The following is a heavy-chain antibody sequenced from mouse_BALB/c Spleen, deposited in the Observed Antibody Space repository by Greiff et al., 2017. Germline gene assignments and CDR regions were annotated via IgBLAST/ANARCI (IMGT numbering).Heavy chain of an antibody. CDR2: ISSGGGST. V-gene: IGHV5-12-1*01. CDR3: ASLYRYYAMDY. Sequence: EVKLMESGGGLVKPGGSLKLSCAASGFAFSSYDMSWVRQTPEKRLEWVAYISSGGGSTYYPDTVKGRFTISRDNAKNTLYLQMSSLKSEDTAMYYCASLYRYYAMDYWGQGTSVTVSS. D-gene: IGHD2-14*01. J-gene: IGHJ4*01. CDR1: GFAFSSYD.